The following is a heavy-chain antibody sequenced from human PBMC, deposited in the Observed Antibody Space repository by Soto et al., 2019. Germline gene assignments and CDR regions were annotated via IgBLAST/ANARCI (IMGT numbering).Heavy chain of an antibody. CDR1: GYTFATHW. CDR2: IYPGDSDT. Sequence: GESLKISCKGSGYTFATHWIAWVRQMPGKGLEWMGIIYPGDSDTRYSPSFQGQVTISADKSFSTAYLQWNSLKASDTAIYFCARLEPTGLDNWGQGTPVTV. V-gene: IGHV5-51*01. CDR3: ARLEPTGLDN. D-gene: IGHD3-9*01. J-gene: IGHJ4*02.